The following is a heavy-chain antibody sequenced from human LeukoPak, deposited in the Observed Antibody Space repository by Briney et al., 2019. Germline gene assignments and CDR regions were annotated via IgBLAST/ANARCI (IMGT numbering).Heavy chain of an antibody. D-gene: IGHD4-17*01. CDR3: ARLRNYGVGRPAFDI. J-gene: IGHJ3*02. CDR1: GGSFSGYY. CDR2: INHSGST. V-gene: IGHV4-34*01. Sequence: SQTLSLTCAVSGGSFSGYYWSWIRQPPGPGLEWIGEINHSGSTNYNPSLKSRVTISVDTSKNQFSLKLSSVTAADTAVYYCARLRNYGVGRPAFDIWGQGTMVTVSS.